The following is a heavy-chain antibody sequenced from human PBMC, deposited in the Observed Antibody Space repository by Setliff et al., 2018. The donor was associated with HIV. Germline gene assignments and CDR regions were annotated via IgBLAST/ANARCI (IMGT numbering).Heavy chain of an antibody. Sequence: SETLSLTCAVYGGSFSDDYWSWIRQPPGKGLEWIGEINHSGRSKYNPSLKSRVTISVDTSKKQFSLKLSFVTVADTAVYYCARVPIYYYYYMDVWGKGTTVTVSS. CDR2: INHSGRS. CDR3: ARVPIYYYYYMDV. V-gene: IGHV4-34*01. CDR1: GGSFSDDY. J-gene: IGHJ6*03.